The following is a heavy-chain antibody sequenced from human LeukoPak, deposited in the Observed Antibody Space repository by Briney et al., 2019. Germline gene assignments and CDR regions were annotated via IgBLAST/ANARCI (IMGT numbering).Heavy chain of an antibody. CDR1: GYTFTTYG. CDR2: INTYNGNA. J-gene: IGHJ4*02. D-gene: IGHD2/OR15-2a*01. CDR3: ARDCNSGNCYSDS. Sequence: GASVKVSCKASGYTFTTYGISWVRQAPGQGLEWMGWINTYNGNANSAQKFQDRVTMTRDTSTSTDYMDLRRLRSDDTAVYYCARDCNSGNCYSDSWGQGTLVTVSS. V-gene: IGHV1-18*01.